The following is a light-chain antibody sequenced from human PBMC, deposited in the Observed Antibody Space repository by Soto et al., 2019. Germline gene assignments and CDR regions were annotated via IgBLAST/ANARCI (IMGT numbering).Light chain of an antibody. CDR1: QSVSSTY. CDR2: GAS. Sequence: EIVLTQSPGTLSLSPGERATISCRASQSVSSTYIAWYQQNPGQAPRLLIYGASSRATGIPDRFSGSGSWTDFTLTISRLEPEDFAVYFCQQYGRSPPFTFGQGTKVDIK. CDR3: QQYGRSPPFT. V-gene: IGKV3-20*01. J-gene: IGKJ2*01.